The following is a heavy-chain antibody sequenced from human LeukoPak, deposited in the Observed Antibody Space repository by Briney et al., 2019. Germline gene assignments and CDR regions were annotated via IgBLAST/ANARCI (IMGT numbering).Heavy chain of an antibody. J-gene: IGHJ4*02. CDR1: GGSISSSNW. D-gene: IGHD3-16*01. CDR2: IYHSGST. V-gene: IGHV4-4*02. Sequence: PSETLSLTCAVSGGSISSSNWWSWVRQPPGKGLEWIWEIYHSGSTNYNPSLKSRVTISVDKSKNQFSLKLSSVTAADTAVYYCARRAINDDYVWGSCLANYFDYWGQGTLVTVSS. CDR3: ARRAINDDYVWGSCLANYFDY.